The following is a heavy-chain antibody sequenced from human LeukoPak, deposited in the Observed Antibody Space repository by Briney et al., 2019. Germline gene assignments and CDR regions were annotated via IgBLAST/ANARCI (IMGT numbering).Heavy chain of an antibody. J-gene: IGHJ4*02. Sequence: GGSLRLSCAASGFTFSAYWMSWVRQAPGKGLEWVANIKQDGSEKYYVDSVKGRFSISRDNAKKSLFLQMNSLRAEDTAIYYCARMRPEFDYWGQGTLVTVSS. CDR2: IKQDGSEK. D-gene: IGHD6-6*01. CDR1: GFTFSAYW. CDR3: ARMRPEFDY. V-gene: IGHV3-7*01.